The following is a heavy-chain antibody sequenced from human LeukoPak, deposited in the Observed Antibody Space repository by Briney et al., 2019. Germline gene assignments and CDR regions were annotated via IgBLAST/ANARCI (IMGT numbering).Heavy chain of an antibody. CDR2: ISGSGGST. J-gene: IGHJ5*02. CDR3: AKAGSSSWYPNWLDP. D-gene: IGHD6-13*01. CDR1: GFTFSSYA. Sequence: PGGSLRLSCAASGFTFSSYAMSWVRQAPGKGLEWVSGISGSGGSTYYADSVKGRFTISRDNSKNTLYLQMNSLRAEDTAVYYCAKAGSSSWYPNWLDPWGQGTLVTVSS. V-gene: IGHV3-23*01.